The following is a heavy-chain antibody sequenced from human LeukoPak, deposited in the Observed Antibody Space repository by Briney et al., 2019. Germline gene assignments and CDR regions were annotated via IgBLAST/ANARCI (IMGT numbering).Heavy chain of an antibody. V-gene: IGHV3-49*03. D-gene: IGHD6-13*01. CDR3: TRDRVGYSSSWSSPHFDY. CDR2: IRSKAYGGTT. J-gene: IGHJ4*02. CDR1: GFTFGDYA. Sequence: GRSLRLSCTASGFTFGDYAMSWFRQAPGKGLEWVGFIRSKAYGGTTEYAASVKGRFTISRDDSKSIAYLQMNSLKTEDTAVYYCTRDRVGYSSSWSSPHFDYWGQGTLVTVSS.